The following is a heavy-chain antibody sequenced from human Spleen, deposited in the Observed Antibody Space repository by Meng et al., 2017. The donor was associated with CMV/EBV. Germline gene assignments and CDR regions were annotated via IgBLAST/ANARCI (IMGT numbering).Heavy chain of an antibody. CDR2: INPNSGGT. V-gene: IGHV1-2*02. Sequence: QVERCQSVDGGKNPGASVKVSCQASGYTFTGYYRHWVRQAPGQGLEWMGWINPNSGGTNYAQKFQGRVTMTRDTSISTAYMELSRLRSDDTAVYYCARGRRGYVFDYWGQGTLVTVSS. CDR3: ARGRRGYVFDY. J-gene: IGHJ4*02. D-gene: IGHD5-12*01. CDR1: GYTFTGYY.